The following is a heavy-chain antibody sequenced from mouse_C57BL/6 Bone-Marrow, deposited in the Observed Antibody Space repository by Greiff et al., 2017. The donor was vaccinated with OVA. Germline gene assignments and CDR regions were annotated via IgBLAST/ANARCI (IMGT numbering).Heavy chain of an antibody. CDR3: TTYAHYYGSPFDY. J-gene: IGHJ2*01. D-gene: IGHD1-1*01. CDR1: GFNIKDDY. CDR2: IDPENGDT. V-gene: IGHV14-4*01. Sequence: VQLKESGAELVRPGASVKLSCTASGFNIKDDYMHWVKQRPEQGLEWIGWIDPENGDTEYASKFQGKATITADTSSNTAYLQLSSLTSEDTAVYYCTTYAHYYGSPFDYRGQGTTLTVSS.